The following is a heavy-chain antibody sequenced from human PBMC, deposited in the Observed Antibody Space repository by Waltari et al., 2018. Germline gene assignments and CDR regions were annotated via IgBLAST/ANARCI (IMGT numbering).Heavy chain of an antibody. D-gene: IGHD6-25*01. CDR2: IGGTSGNT. CDR3: ARGSGTWALAFDS. V-gene: IGHV4-4*02. J-gene: IGHJ4*02. CDR1: GGSISSSYW. Sequence: QVQLQESGPGLVKPSETLSLTCAVSGGSISSSYWWSWIRQSPGKGLEWIGNIGGTSGNTYYNPSLKSRVTISKDTSKNQFSLTLTSVTAADTAVYFCARGSGTWALAFDSWGQGVLVSVSS.